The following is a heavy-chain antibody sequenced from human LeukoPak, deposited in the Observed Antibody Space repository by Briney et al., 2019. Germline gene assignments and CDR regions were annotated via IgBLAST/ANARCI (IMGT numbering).Heavy chain of an antibody. CDR2: VFYRGSA. J-gene: IGHJ2*01. V-gene: IGHV4-39*01. D-gene: IGHD4-23*01. CDR3: ARIRHGANSPPKLYFDV. Sequence: SETLSLTCDVSGVSISTSIYYWAWIRQPPGKGLEWIGRVFYRGSAYYSPSFKSRLGIPLDTSKNQFSLQLSSVTVADTAVYYRARIRHGANSPPKLYFDVWGRGTLVTGSS. CDR1: GVSISTSIYY.